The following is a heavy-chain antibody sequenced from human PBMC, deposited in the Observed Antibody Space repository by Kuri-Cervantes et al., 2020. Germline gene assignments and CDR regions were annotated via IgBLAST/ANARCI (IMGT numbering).Heavy chain of an antibody. V-gene: IGHV4-59*12. CDR3: ARGSRNYYYYYMDV. CDR1: GGSISSYY. CDR2: IYYSGST. Sequence: ESLKISCTVSGGSISSYYWSWIRQPPGKGLEWIGCIYYSGSTNYNPSLKSRVTISVDTSKNQFSLKLSSVTAADTAVYYCARGSRNYYYYYMDVWGKGTTVTVSS. J-gene: IGHJ6*03.